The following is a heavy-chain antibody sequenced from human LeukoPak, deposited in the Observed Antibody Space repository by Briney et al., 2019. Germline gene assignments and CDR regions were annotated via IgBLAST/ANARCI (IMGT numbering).Heavy chain of an antibody. V-gene: IGHV3-30-3*01. CDR2: ISYDGSNK. CDR1: GFTFSSYA. D-gene: IGHD5-12*01. Sequence: PGRSLRLSCAASGFTFSSYAMHWVRQAPGKGLEWVAVISYDGSNKYYADSVKGRFTISRDYSKNTLYLQMNSLRAEDTAVYYCARDRLYGMDVWGQGTTVTVSS. CDR3: ARDRLYGMDV. J-gene: IGHJ6*02.